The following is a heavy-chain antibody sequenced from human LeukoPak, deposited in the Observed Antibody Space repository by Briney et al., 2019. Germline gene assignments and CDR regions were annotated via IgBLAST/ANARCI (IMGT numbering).Heavy chain of an antibody. CDR3: AKDAVAGPYYYYYMDV. V-gene: IGHV3-23*01. D-gene: IGHD6-19*01. Sequence: GGSLRLSCAASGFTFSSYAMSWVRQAPGKGLEWVSAISGSGGGTYYADSVKGRFTISRDNSKNTLYLQMNSLRAEDTAVYYCAKDAVAGPYYYYYMDVWGKGTTATVSS. J-gene: IGHJ6*03. CDR1: GFTFSSYA. CDR2: ISGSGGGT.